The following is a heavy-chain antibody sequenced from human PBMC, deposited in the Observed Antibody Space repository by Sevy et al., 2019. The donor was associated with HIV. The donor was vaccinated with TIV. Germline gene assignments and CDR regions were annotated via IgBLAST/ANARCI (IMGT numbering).Heavy chain of an antibody. CDR2: IYYSGSR. V-gene: IGHV4-4*02. CDR1: GGSIRSSHW. Sequence: SETLSLTCAVSGGSIRSSHWWSCVRQSPGKGLEWIGEIYYSGSRNYNPSLKSRLTISVATSNNLFSLRLSSVTAADTAVYYCAREEYFCGSGTYGYGMDVWGQGTTVTVSS. J-gene: IGHJ6*02. D-gene: IGHD3-10*01. CDR3: AREEYFCGSGTYGYGMDV.